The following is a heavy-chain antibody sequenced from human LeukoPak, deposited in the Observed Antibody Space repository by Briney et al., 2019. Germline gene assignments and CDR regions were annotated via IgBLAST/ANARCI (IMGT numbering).Heavy chain of an antibody. CDR1: GGSITSSNYQ. V-gene: IGHV4-39*07. Sequence: SETLSLTCTVSGGSITSSNYQWGWIRQPPGKGLEWIGSISYSGSTYFNLSLKSRVTILVDTSKNQFSLKLSSVTAADTAMYYCARDPATECSNGVCYKASWFDPWGQGTLVTVSS. D-gene: IGHD2-8*01. J-gene: IGHJ5*02. CDR2: ISYSGST. CDR3: ARDPATECSNGVCYKASWFDP.